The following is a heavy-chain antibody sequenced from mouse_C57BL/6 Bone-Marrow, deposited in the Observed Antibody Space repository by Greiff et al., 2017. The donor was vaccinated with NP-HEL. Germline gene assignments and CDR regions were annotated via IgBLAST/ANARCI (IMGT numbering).Heavy chain of an antibody. J-gene: IGHJ4*01. CDR3: ARQDYDYDVDY. CDR1: GFTFSSYG. CDR2: ISSGGSYT. D-gene: IGHD2-4*01. V-gene: IGHV5-6*02. Sequence: DVMLVESGGDLVKPGGSLKLSCAASGFTFSSYGMSWVRQTPDKRLEWVATISSGGSYTYYPDSVKGRFTISRDNAKNTLYLQMSSLKSEDTAMYYCARQDYDYDVDYWGQGTSVTVSS.